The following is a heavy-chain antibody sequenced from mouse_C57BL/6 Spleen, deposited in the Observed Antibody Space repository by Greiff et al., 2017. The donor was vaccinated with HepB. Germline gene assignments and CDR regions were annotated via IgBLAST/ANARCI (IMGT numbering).Heavy chain of an antibody. J-gene: IGHJ2*01. CDR3: ASIDA. Sequence: EVQLQQSGAELVKPGASVKLSCTASGFNIKDTYMHWVKQRPEQGLERIGRIDPANGNTKYDPKFQGKATITADTSSNTAYLKPSSLTSEDTAVYYCASIDAWGQGTTITVSS. CDR1: GFNIKDTY. V-gene: IGHV14-3*02. CDR2: IDPANGNT.